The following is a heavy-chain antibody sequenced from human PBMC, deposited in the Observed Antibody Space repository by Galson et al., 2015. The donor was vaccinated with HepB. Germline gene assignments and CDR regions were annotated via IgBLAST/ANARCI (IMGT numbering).Heavy chain of an antibody. CDR1: GFTFSSYS. J-gene: IGHJ4*02. D-gene: IGHD3-22*01. Sequence: SLRLSCAASGFTFSSYSMNWVRQAPGKGLEWVSSISSSSSYIYYADSVKGRFTISRDNAKNSLYLQMNSLRAEDTAVYYCARDRGKGGSSGYKRWGQGTLVTVSS. V-gene: IGHV3-21*01. CDR2: ISSSSSYI. CDR3: ARDRGKGGSSGYKR.